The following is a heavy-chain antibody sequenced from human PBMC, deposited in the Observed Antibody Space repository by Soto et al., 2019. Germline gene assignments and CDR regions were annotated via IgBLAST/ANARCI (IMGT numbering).Heavy chain of an antibody. CDR2: IIPIFGTA. V-gene: IGHV1-69*13. J-gene: IGHJ4*02. CDR1: GGTFSSYA. Sequence: ASVKVSCKASGGTFSSYAISWVRQAPGQGLEWMGGIIPIFGTANYAQKFQGGVTITADESTSTAYMELSSLRSEDTAVYYCARVDDSSGYRYAKFDYWGQGTLVTVSS. D-gene: IGHD3-22*01. CDR3: ARVDDSSGYRYAKFDY.